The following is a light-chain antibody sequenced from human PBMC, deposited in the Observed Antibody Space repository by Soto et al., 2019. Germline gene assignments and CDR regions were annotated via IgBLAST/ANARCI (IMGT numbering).Light chain of an antibody. CDR1: QSLSSN. Sequence: ELVMTQSPATLSVSPGERVTLSCRASQSLSSNLAWYQQKPGQAPRLLIYGASTRATGIPARFSGSGSGTEFTLTISSLQSEDFAVYYCQQYNNWPLFGPGTKVDIK. CDR2: GAS. V-gene: IGKV3-15*01. CDR3: QQYNNWPL. J-gene: IGKJ3*01.